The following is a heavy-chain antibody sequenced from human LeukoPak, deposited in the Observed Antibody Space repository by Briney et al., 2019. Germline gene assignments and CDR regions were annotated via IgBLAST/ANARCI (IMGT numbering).Heavy chain of an antibody. J-gene: IGHJ4*02. CDR3: ARESREWDLRAPYFDY. CDR2: ISTSGGST. CDR1: EFPFSNYG. Sequence: GGTLRLSCAASEFPFSNYGMSWVRQAPGKGLEWVSSISTSGGSTYYADSVKGRFTISRDNSKDTLYLQINSLRAEDTAVYYCARESREWDLRAPYFDYWGQGTLVTVSS. D-gene: IGHD1-26*01. V-gene: IGHV3-23*01.